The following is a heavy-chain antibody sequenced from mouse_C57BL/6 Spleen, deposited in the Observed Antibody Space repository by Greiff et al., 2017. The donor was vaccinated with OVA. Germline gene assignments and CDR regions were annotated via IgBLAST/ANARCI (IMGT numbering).Heavy chain of an antibody. CDR3: ARLGSSGYFDV. J-gene: IGHJ1*03. V-gene: IGHV5-12*01. CDR2: ISNGGGST. CDR1: GFTFSDYY. D-gene: IGHD1-2*01. Sequence: EVQRVESGGGLVQPGGSLKLSCAASGFTFSDYYMYWVRQTPEKRLEWVAYISNGGGSTYYPDTVKGRFTISRDNAKNTLYLQMSRLKSEDTAMHYCARLGSSGYFDVWGTGTTVTVSS.